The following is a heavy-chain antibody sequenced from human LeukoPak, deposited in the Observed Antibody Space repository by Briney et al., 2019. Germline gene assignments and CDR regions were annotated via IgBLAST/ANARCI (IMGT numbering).Heavy chain of an antibody. J-gene: IGHJ4*02. CDR1: GGSISNYH. CDR2: IHTSGST. CDR3: ARRHISSGWSFDY. D-gene: IGHD6-25*01. V-gene: IGHV4-4*07. Sequence: PSETLSLTCTVSGGSISNYHWSWIRQPAGKGLEWIGQIHTSGSTNYNPPLKSRVTVSIDTPENQLSLTISSVTAADTAIYYCARRHISSGWSFDYWGQGTLVTVSS.